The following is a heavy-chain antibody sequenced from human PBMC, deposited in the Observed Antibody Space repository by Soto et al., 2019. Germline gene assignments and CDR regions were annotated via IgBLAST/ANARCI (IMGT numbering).Heavy chain of an antibody. CDR2: IFYSGDT. V-gene: IGHV4-59*01. Sequence: SETLSLTCTVSGGSISSYYWSWIRQPPGKGLEWIGYIFYSGDTNYNPSLKSRVTISVDTSKNQFSLKLSSVTAADTAVYYCARGSSGYWYDAFDIWGQGTMVTVSS. CDR1: GGSISSYY. J-gene: IGHJ3*02. D-gene: IGHD3-22*01. CDR3: ARGSSGYWYDAFDI.